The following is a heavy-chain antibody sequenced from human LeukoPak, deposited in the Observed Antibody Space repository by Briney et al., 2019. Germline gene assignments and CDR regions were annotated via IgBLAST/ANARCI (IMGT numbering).Heavy chain of an antibody. V-gene: IGHV1-24*01. CDR3: ATRAAAGLRYYYYYMDV. CDR2: FDPEDGET. Sequence: ASVEVSCKVSGYTLTELSMHWVRQAPGKGLEWMGGFDPEDGETIYAQKFQGRVTMTEDTSTDTAYMELSSLRSEDTAVYYCATRAAAGLRYYYYYMDVWGKGTTVTVSS. CDR1: GYTLTELS. D-gene: IGHD6-13*01. J-gene: IGHJ6*03.